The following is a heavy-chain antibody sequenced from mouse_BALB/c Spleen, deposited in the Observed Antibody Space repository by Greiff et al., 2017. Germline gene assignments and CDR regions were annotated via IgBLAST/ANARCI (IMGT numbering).Heavy chain of an antibody. CDR3: ARGPLLWPYLDY. V-gene: IGHV1S41*01. CDR1: GYTFTSYW. J-gene: IGHJ2*01. D-gene: IGHD2-1*01. Sequence: DLVKPGASVKLSCKASGYTFTSYWINWIKQRPGQGLEWIGRIAPGSGSTYYNEMFKGKATLTVDTSSSTAYIQLSSLSSEDSAVYFCARGPLLWPYLDYWGQGTTLTVSS. CDR2: IAPGSGST.